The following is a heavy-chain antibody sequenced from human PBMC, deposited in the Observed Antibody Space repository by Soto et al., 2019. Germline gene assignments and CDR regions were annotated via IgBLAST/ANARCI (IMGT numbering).Heavy chain of an antibody. V-gene: IGHV3-48*02. CDR2: ISTTSSSI. Sequence: GGSLRLSCAASGFTFSSYSMNWVRQAPGKGLECISYISTTSSSIYYADSVKGRFTISRDDDNNSLFLQMNSLRDEDTAVYYCARQGVAFDYWGERDLVTVS. CDR1: GFTFSSYS. CDR3: ARQGVAFDY. J-gene: IGHJ4*02. D-gene: IGHD3-3*01.